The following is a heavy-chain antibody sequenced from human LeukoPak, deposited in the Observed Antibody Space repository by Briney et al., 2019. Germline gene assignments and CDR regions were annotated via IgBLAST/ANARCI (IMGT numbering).Heavy chain of an antibody. CDR3: AKALYQLLTCSFDY. CDR1: GFTFSSYA. V-gene: IGHV3-23*01. J-gene: IGHJ4*02. D-gene: IGHD2-2*01. Sequence: PGGSLRLSCAASGFTFSSYAMSWVRQAPGKGLEWVSAISGSGGSTYYADFVKGRFTISRDNSKNTLYLQMNSLRAEDTAVYYCAKALYQLLTCSFDYWGQGTLVTVSS. CDR2: ISGSGGST.